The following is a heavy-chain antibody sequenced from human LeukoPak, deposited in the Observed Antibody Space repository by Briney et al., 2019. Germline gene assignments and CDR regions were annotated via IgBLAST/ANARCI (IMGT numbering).Heavy chain of an antibody. V-gene: IGHV1-8*01. CDR3: ARGPSRDYGSGSSWFDP. CDR1: GYTFTSYD. CDR2: MNPNSGNT. D-gene: IGHD3-10*01. J-gene: IGHJ5*02. Sequence: ASVKVSCKASGYTFTSYDINWVRQATGQGLEWMGWMNPNSGNTGYAQKFQGRVTMTRNTSINTAYMELSSLRSEDTAVYYCARGPSRDYGSGSSWFDPWGQGTLVTVSS.